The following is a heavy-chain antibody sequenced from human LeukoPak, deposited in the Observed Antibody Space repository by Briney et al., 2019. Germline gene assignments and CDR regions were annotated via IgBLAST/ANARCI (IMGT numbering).Heavy chain of an antibody. V-gene: IGHV4-30-4*07. CDR1: GDSINSGGYS. Sequence: SQTLSLTCAVSGDSINSGGYSWSWIRQPPGKGLEWIGYIYYSGSTYYNPSLKSRVTMSVDTSKKQFSLKLSSVTAADTAVYYCARLYGGYWGQGTLVTVSS. J-gene: IGHJ4*02. CDR2: IYYSGST. CDR3: ARLYGGY. D-gene: IGHD3-10*02.